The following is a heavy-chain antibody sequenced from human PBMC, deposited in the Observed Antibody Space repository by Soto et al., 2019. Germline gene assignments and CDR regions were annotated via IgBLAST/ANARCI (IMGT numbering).Heavy chain of an antibody. CDR1: VGSFSVYY. Sequence: PSETLSVTCAFYVGSFSVYYWSWIRQPPGKGLEWIGEINHSGSTNYNPSLKSRVTISVDTSKNQFSLKLSSVTAADTAVYYCASEYDFWSGYYSYWGQGTMVTVSS. CDR2: INHSGST. V-gene: IGHV4-34*01. CDR3: ASEYDFWSGYYSY. D-gene: IGHD3-3*01. J-gene: IGHJ4*02.